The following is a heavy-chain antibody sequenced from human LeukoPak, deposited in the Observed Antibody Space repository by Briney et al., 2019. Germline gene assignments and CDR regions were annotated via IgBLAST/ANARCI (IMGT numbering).Heavy chain of an antibody. CDR1: GGSFTGGGYY. V-gene: IGHV4-31*03. D-gene: IGHD1-26*01. Sequence: PSETLSLTCSVSGGSFTGGGYYWSWIRQHPGKGLEWIGFASYSGGTYYNPSLMSRITISVDRFQNQFSLRMRDVTAADTAVYFCATAEWENFYFDSWGQGALVAVSS. CDR3: ATAEWENFYFDS. CDR2: ASYSGGT. J-gene: IGHJ4*02.